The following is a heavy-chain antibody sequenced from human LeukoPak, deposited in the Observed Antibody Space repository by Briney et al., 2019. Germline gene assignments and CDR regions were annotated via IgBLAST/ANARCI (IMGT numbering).Heavy chain of an antibody. CDR1: GFTFNTYA. Sequence: PGGSLRLSCVASGFTFNTYAMNWVRQAPGKGLEWVTYISSSSSTTYYADSVKGRFTISRDNAKNSLYLQMNSLRVEDTAFYYCAKDNRRHYTSGPNPDSLHWGQGALVTVSS. CDR2: ISSSSSTT. V-gene: IGHV3-48*04. D-gene: IGHD6-19*01. CDR3: AKDNRRHYTSGPNPDSLH. J-gene: IGHJ4*02.